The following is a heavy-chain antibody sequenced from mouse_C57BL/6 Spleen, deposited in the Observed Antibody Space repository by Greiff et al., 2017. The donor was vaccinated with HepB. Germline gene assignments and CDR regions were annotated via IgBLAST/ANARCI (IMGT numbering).Heavy chain of an antibody. J-gene: IGHJ1*03. V-gene: IGHV1-19*01. CDR2: INPYNGGT. CDR1: GYTFTDYY. CDR3: ARSHYGSSYGYFDV. D-gene: IGHD1-1*01. Sequence: VQLKESGPVLVKPGASVKMSCKASGYTFTDYYMNWVKQSHGKSLEWIGVINPYNGGTSYNQKFKGKATLTVDKSSSTAYMELNSLTSEDSAVYYCARSHYGSSYGYFDVWGTGTTVTVSS.